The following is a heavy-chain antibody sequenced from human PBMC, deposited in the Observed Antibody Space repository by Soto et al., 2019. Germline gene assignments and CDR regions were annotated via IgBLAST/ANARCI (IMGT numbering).Heavy chain of an antibody. CDR3: ASAAAARTSDDGFDV. D-gene: IGHD6-6*01. Sequence: EVQLVESVGGLVQPGGCLRLSCAASGFTFSNYWMNWVRQAPGKGLEWVASIKQDGSETFYVDSVKGRFTISRDNAKNSLYLQMYSLRVEDTAVYYCASAAAARTSDDGFDVWGQGTMVTVSS. V-gene: IGHV3-7*01. J-gene: IGHJ3*01. CDR1: GFTFSNYW. CDR2: IKQDGSET.